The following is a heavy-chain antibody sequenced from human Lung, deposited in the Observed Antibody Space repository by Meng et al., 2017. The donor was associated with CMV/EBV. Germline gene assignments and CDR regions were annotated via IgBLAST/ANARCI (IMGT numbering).Heavy chain of an antibody. V-gene: IGHV3-74*01. D-gene: IGHD3-16*01. CDR3: ARDLGGLGRDFDY. CDR2: IDGDGSST. Sequence: GGSLRLSCAASGFTFGGYWMHWVRQAPGKRPVWVSRIDGDGSSTSYADSVKGRFTISRDNAKNTLSLQMNSLGAEDTAIYYCARDLGGLGRDFDYWGQGTXVTVSS. J-gene: IGHJ4*02. CDR1: GFTFGGYW.